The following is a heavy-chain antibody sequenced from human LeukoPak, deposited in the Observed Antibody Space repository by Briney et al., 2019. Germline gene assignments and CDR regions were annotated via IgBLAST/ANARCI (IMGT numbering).Heavy chain of an antibody. J-gene: IGHJ1*01. CDR2: VSAHNGNT. CDR1: GYTFTSYG. Sequence: ASVKVSCKASGYTFTSYGISWVRQAPGQGLEWMGWVSAHNGNTNYAQKLQGRVTMTTDTSTSTAYMELRSLRSEDTAVYYCARAGIAAAGTKYFQHWGQGTLVIVSS. D-gene: IGHD6-13*01. CDR3: ARAGIAAAGTKYFQH. V-gene: IGHV1-18*01.